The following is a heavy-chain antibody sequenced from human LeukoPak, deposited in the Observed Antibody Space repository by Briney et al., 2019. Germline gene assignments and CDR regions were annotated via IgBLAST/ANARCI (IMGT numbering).Heavy chain of an antibody. Sequence: PGGSLRLSCVGSRFTFSSYWVNWVRQSPGKGLEWVANIKPDGSDKYYVDSARGRFTVSRDNAKNSAFLQTNSLRAEDTAIYYCATISAQTFDIWGQGTLVSVSS. J-gene: IGHJ3*02. CDR3: ATISAQTFDI. D-gene: IGHD5-24*01. CDR1: RFTFSSYW. CDR2: IKPDGSDK. V-gene: IGHV3-7*01.